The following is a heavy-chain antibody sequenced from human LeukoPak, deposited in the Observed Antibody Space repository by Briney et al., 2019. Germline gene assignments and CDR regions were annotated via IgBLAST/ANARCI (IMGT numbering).Heavy chain of an antibody. CDR1: GYTFSGYY. CDR2: INPNSGGT. CDR3: ARDLGWAGNLYYFDY. V-gene: IGHV1-2*06. D-gene: IGHD6-19*01. J-gene: IGHJ4*02. Sequence: ASVKVSCKASGYTFSGYYMHWVRQAPGQGLEWMGRINPNSGGTNYAQNFQGRVTMTRDTSITTAYMELSRLRSDDTAVYFCARDLGWAGNLYYFDYWGQGTLVTVSS.